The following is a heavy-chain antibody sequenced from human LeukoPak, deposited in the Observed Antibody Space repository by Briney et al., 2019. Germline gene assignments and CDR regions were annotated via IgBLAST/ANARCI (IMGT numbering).Heavy chain of an antibody. CDR2: INHSGST. J-gene: IGHJ6*01. D-gene: IGHD6-13*01. CDR1: GGSFSGYY. Sequence: SETLSLTCAVYGGSFSGYYWSWLRQPPGKGLEWIGEINHSGSTNYNPSLKSRVTISVDTSKNQFSLKLSSVTAADTAVYYCARGLPIAAAGIGPTYYYCGMDVWGQGTTVTVS. V-gene: IGHV4-34*01. CDR3: ARGLPIAAAGIGPTYYYCGMDV.